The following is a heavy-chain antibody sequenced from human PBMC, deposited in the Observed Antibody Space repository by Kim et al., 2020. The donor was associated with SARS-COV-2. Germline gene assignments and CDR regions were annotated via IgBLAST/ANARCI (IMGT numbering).Heavy chain of an antibody. CDR3: ARIIQLWPYYYYYGMDV. V-gene: IGHV4-34*01. J-gene: IGHJ6*02. Sequence: SETLSLTCAVYGGSFSGYYWSWIRQPPGKGLEWIGEINHSGSTNYNPSLKSRVTISVDTSKNQFSLKLSSVTAADTAVYYCARIIQLWPYYYYYGMDVWGQGTTVTVSS. CDR1: GGSFSGYY. CDR2: INHSGST. D-gene: IGHD5-18*01.